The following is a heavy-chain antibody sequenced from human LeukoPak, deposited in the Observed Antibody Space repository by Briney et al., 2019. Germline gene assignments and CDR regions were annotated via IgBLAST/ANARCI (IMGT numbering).Heavy chain of an antibody. CDR3: ARQGCDSTSCYTTDL. D-gene: IGHD2-2*02. CDR2: IFPGDSDT. Sequence: GESLKISCNASGYSFTSNWIAWVRQRPGKGLEMMGIIFPGDSDTRYRPSFQGQVTISVDKSIGAAYLQWSSLKASDTATYYCARQGCDSTSCYTTDLWGPGTRVTVSS. J-gene: IGHJ1*01. CDR1: GYSFTSNW. V-gene: IGHV5-51*01.